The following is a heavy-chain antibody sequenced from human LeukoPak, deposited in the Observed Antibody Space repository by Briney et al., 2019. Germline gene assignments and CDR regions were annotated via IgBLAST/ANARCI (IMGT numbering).Heavy chain of an antibody. CDR3: ARGPDCSGGGCYFDGDGYYFDY. CDR2: ICHYGSHK. D-gene: IGHD2-15*01. V-gene: IGHV3-33*01. J-gene: IGHJ4*02. Sequence: GRSLRLSCAASGFTFSSYGMHWVRQAPGKGLEWVAVICHYGSHKYYAESVKGRFTISRDNSKNTMYLQMNSLRAEDTAMFYCARGPDCSGGGCYFDGDGYYFDYWGQGTLVTVSS. CDR1: GFTFSSYG.